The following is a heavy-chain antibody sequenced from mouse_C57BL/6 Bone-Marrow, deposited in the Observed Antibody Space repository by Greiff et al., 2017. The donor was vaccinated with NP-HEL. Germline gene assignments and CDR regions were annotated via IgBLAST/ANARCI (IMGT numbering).Heavy chain of an antibody. CDR1: GYTFTEYT. J-gene: IGHJ1*03. CDR2: FYPGCGSI. Sequence: VQLQESGAELVKPGASVKLSCKASGYTFTEYTIHWVKQRSGQGLEWIGWFYPGCGSINYNEKFKDTATLTAGQSSSTVYMGLSRFTSEDSAVYFCARHEAADYYGSSPWCFDVWGTGTTVTVSS. D-gene: IGHD1-1*01. V-gene: IGHV1-62-2*01. CDR3: ARHEAADYYGSSPWCFDV.